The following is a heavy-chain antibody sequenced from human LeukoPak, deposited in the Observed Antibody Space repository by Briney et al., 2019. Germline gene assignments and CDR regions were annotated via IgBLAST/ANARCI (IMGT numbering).Heavy chain of an antibody. D-gene: IGHD3-22*01. Sequence: GGSLRLSCAASGFTFSSYAMSWVHQAPGKGLEWVSAISGSGGSTYYADSVKGRFTISRDNSKNTLYLQMNSLRAEDTAVYYCAKAQKSSYYYDSSGYFFDYWGQGTLVTVSS. J-gene: IGHJ4*02. V-gene: IGHV3-23*01. CDR1: GFTFSSYA. CDR2: ISGSGGST. CDR3: AKAQKSSYYYDSSGYFFDY.